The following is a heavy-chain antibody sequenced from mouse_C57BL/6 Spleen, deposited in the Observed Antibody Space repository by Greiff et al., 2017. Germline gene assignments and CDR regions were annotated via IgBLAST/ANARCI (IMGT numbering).Heavy chain of an antibody. CDR3: VIPHYDYDDGDYYAMDY. J-gene: IGHJ4*01. D-gene: IGHD2-4*01. CDR2: IHPSDSDT. V-gene: IGHV1-74*01. CDR1: GYTFTSYW. Sequence: QVQLQQPGAELVKPGASVKVSCKASGYTFTSYWMHWVKQRPGKGLEWIGRIHPSDSDTNYNQKFKGKATLTVDKSSSTAYMQLSSLTSEDSAVYYCVIPHYDYDDGDYYAMDYWGQGTSVTVSS.